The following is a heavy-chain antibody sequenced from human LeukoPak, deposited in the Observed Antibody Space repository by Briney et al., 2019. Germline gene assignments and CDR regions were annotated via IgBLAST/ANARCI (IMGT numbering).Heavy chain of an antibody. CDR2: INTNTGNP. CDR1: GYTFTSYA. CDR3: ARDGYYYDSSGYYYAPYYYGMDV. Sequence: GASVKVSCKASGYTFTSYAMNWVRQAPGQGLEWMGWINTNTGNPTYAQGFTGRFVFSLDTSVSTAYLQISSLKAEDTAVYYCARDGYYYDSSGYYYAPYYYGMDVWGQGTTVTVSS. D-gene: IGHD3-22*01. V-gene: IGHV7-4-1*02. J-gene: IGHJ6*02.